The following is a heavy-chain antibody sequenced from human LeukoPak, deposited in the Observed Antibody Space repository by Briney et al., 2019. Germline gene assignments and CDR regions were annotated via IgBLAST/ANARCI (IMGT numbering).Heavy chain of an antibody. CDR3: ARDSGSGGP. D-gene: IGHD6-19*01. CDR1: GFTFSSYN. J-gene: IGHJ5*02. CDR2: ISDSTTYT. V-gene: IGHV3-21*06. Sequence: GGSLRLSCAASGFTFSSYNMNWVRQAPGKGLEWVSSISDSTTYTYYADSVKGRFTISRENARNFLYLQMNSLRAEDTAVYYCARDSGSGGPWGQGTPVTVSS.